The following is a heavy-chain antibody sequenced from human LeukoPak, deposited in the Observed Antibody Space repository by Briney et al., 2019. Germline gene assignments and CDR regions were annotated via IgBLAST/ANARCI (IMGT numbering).Heavy chain of an antibody. Sequence: GGSLRLSCAASGFTFSSYAMSWVRQAPGKGLEWVSAISGSGGSTYYADSVKGRFTISRDNSKNTLYLQMNSLRAEDTAVYYCARAEDYDSSGYYAYWGQGTLVTVSS. CDR1: GFTFSSYA. V-gene: IGHV3-23*01. J-gene: IGHJ4*02. CDR3: ARAEDYDSSGYYAY. D-gene: IGHD3-22*01. CDR2: ISGSGGST.